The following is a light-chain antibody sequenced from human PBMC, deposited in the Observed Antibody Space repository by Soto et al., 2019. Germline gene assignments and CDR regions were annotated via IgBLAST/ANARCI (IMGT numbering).Light chain of an antibody. Sequence: DIQMTQSPSSLSASVGDRVTSTCQASQHISTYLNWFQQKPGTAPELLIYESSNLVPGVPSRFSGSGSGTDFTFTISSLQHEDCATYYCQQYDDRPPTFGPGTKVDIK. V-gene: IGKV1-33*01. J-gene: IGKJ3*01. CDR1: QHISTY. CDR3: QQYDDRPPT. CDR2: ESS.